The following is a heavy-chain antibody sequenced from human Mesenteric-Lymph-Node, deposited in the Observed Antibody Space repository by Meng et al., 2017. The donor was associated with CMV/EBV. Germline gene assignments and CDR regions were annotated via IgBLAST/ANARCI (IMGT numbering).Heavy chain of an antibody. D-gene: IGHD3-3*01. J-gene: IGHJ4*02. Sequence: GGSLRLSCAASGFTFSTNWMHWVRQAPGKGLEWVANINQDGSQKYYVDSVKGRFTISRDNTKNSLYLQMNSLRAEDTAVYYCARDLYYDFWSGQDDYWGQGTLVTVSS. CDR2: INQDGSQK. V-gene: IGHV3-7*01. CDR3: ARDLYYDFWSGQDDY. CDR1: GFTFSTNW.